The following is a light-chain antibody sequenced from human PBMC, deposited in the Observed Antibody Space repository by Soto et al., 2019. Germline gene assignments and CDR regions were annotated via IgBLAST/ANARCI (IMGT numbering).Light chain of an antibody. CDR1: ALPKQY. Sequence: SYELPQPPSVSVSPGQTARITCSGDALPKQYAYWYQQKPGQAPVLVIYKDSERPSGIPERFSGSSSGTTVTLTISGVQAEDDADYYCQAADSSGTLVVYGGGTKLTVL. CDR3: QAADSSGTLVV. CDR2: KDS. J-gene: IGLJ2*01. V-gene: IGLV3-25*03.